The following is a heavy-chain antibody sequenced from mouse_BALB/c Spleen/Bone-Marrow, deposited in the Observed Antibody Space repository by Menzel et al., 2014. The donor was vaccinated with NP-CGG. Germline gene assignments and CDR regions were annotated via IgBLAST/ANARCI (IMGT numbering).Heavy chain of an antibody. V-gene: IGHV14-3*02. CDR3: ARYHYGYYFDY. CDR2: IDPANGNT. D-gene: IGHD1-1*01. CDR1: GFNIKDTY. J-gene: IGHJ2*01. Sequence: VQLQQPGAELVKPGASVKLSCTASGFNIKDTYMHWVKQRPEQGLEWIGRIDPANGNTKYDPKFQGKATITADTSSNTAYLQLSSLTSEDTAVYYCARYHYGYYFDYWGQGTTLTVSS.